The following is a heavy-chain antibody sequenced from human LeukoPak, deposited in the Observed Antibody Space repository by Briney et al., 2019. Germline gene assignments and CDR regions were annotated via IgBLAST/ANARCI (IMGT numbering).Heavy chain of an antibody. D-gene: IGHD6-19*01. CDR1: GFTFSNAW. J-gene: IGHJ4*02. Sequence: GGSLRLSCAASGFTFSNAWMSWVRQAPGKGLEWVGRIKSKTDGGTTDYAAPVKGRFTISRDDSKNTLYLQMNSLKTEDTAVYYCTTDHLYTPYSSDLYGFDYWGQGTLVTVSS. CDR2: IKSKTDGGTT. CDR3: TTDHLYTPYSSDLYGFDY. V-gene: IGHV3-15*01.